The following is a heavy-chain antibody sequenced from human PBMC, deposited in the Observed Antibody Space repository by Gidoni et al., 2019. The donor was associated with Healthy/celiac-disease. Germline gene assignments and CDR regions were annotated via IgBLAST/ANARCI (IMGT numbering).Heavy chain of an antibody. CDR3: ARHDYDSSGSYFDY. V-gene: IGHV3-53*02. CDR2: IYSGGST. CDR1: GFTVSSNY. D-gene: IGHD3-22*01. Sequence: EAQLVETGGGWIQPGGSVSLCCPASGFTVSSNYMSWVRQAPGKGMEWVSVIYSGGSTYYADSVKGRFTISRDKSKNTLYLQMNSLRAEDTAVYYCARHDYDSSGSYFDYWGQGTLVTVSS. J-gene: IGHJ4*02.